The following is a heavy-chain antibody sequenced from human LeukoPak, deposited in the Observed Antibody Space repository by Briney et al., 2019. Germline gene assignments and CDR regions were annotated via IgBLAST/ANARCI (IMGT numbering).Heavy chain of an antibody. CDR2: IYPGDYET. CDR1: GYSFTSYW. Sequence: GESLKISCKGSGYSFTSYWIGWVRQMPGKGLEWMGIIYPGDYETRYSPSFQGQVTISADKSISTAYLQWGSLKASDIAIYYCARRGNAFDIWGQGTMVTVSS. J-gene: IGHJ3*02. V-gene: IGHV5-51*01. CDR3: ARRGNAFDI.